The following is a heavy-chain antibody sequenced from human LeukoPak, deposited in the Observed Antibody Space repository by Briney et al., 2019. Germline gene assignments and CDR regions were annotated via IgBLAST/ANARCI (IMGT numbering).Heavy chain of an antibody. CDR1: GFTFSSYS. Sequence: PGGSLRLSCAASGFTFSSYSMNWVRQAPGEGLEWVSYISSSSSTIYYADSVKGRFTISRDNAKNSLYLQMNSLRAEDTAVYYCARDRSAVEGGYYFDYWGQGTLVTVSS. J-gene: IGHJ4*02. CDR3: ARDRSAVEGGYYFDY. V-gene: IGHV3-48*01. CDR2: ISSSSSTI. D-gene: IGHD6-19*01.